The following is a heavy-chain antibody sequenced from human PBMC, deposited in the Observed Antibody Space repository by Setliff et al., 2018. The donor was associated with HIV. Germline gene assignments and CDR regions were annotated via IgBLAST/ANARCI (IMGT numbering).Heavy chain of an antibody. CDR1: GFTFRNAW. Sequence: KPGGSLRLSCAASGFTFRNAWMSWVRQAPGKGLERVGRIKSKSDGGAVHYAAPVKGRFTISRDDSQDTLYLGMNSLTNEDTAMYYCTTYSSVYYHSDCWGQGTLVTVSS. J-gene: IGHJ4*02. CDR3: TTYSSVYYHSDC. V-gene: IGHV3-15*06. D-gene: IGHD3-22*01. CDR2: IKSKSDGGAV.